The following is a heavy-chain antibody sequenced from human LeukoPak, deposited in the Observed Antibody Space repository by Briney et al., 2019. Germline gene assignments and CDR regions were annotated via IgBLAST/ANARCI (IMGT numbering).Heavy chain of an antibody. CDR3: TRSGWDLGYFDY. CDR1: GFTFSRYW. CDR2: ISGDASSI. V-gene: IGHV3-74*01. Sequence: GGSLRLSCAASGFTFSRYWMHWVRLGPGKRLVWVSRISGDASSITYADSVKGRFTISRDNAKNTLYLQMNSLRAEDTAVYFCTRSGWDLGYFDYWGQGTLVTVSS. D-gene: IGHD6-19*01. J-gene: IGHJ4*02.